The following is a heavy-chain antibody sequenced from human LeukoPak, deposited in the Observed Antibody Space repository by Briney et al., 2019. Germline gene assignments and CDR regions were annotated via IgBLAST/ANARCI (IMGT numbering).Heavy chain of an antibody. D-gene: IGHD2-15*01. Sequence: PGGSLRLSCAASGFIFSTYDMHWVRQAPGKGLEWVAVISYDRSNKYYADSVKGRFTISRDNSKNTLYLQMNSLRAEDTAVYYCAKDHGWMGGLDAFDIWGQGTMVTVSS. CDR3: AKDHGWMGGLDAFDI. V-gene: IGHV3-30*18. CDR1: GFIFSTYD. CDR2: ISYDRSNK. J-gene: IGHJ3*02.